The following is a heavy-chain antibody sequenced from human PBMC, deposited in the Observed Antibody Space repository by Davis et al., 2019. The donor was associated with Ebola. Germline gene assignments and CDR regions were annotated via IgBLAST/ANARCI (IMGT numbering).Heavy chain of an antibody. CDR1: GFTFSSYY. CDR2: IKPDGSEK. V-gene: IGHV3-7*01. D-gene: IGHD3-22*01. Sequence: GESLKISCAASGFTFSSYYMSWVRQAPGRGLEWVATIKPDGSEKYYVDSVKGRFTISRDNSKNTLYLQMNSLRAEDTAVYYCAKDPYYYDSSGYYFWGYWGQGTLVTVSS. J-gene: IGHJ4*02. CDR3: AKDPYYYDSSGYYFWGY.